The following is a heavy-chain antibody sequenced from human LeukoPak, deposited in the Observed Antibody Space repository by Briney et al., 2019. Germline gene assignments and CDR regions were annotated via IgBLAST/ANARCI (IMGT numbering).Heavy chain of an antibody. CDR1: GLTFSNNY. D-gene: IGHD2-15*01. J-gene: IGHJ4*02. Sequence: GGSLRLSCAAPGLTFSNNYMSWVRQSPGKGLEWASIPYSGGTTYYADSVKGRFTISRDNSKNTLYLQMNSLRAEDTAMYYCASGCSGGSCYSRAFDYWGQGTLVTVSS. CDR2: PYSGGTT. V-gene: IGHV3-53*01. CDR3: ASGCSGGSCYSRAFDY.